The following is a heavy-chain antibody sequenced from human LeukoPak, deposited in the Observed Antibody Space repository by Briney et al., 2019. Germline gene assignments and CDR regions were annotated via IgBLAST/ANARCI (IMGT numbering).Heavy chain of an antibody. CDR1: GYTFASFG. CDR2: INTHNGDT. V-gene: IGHV1-18*01. Sequence: ASVKVSCKASGYTFASFGITWVRQAPGQGLEWMGWINTHNGDTNYAQKLQGRVTMTTDTSTSTAYMELRSLRSDDTAVYYCAKGVVSSPTDYWGQGTLVTVSS. CDR3: AKGVVSSPTDY. J-gene: IGHJ4*02. D-gene: IGHD3-16*02.